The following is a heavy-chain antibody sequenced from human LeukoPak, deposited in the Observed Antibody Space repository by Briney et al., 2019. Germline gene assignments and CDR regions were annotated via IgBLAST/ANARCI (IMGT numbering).Heavy chain of an antibody. D-gene: IGHD2-21*02. CDR2: IKSKTDGGTT. CDR1: GFTLSKAW. J-gene: IGHJ4*02. V-gene: IGHV3-15*01. CDR3: TTDLAGDCYPYLFDY. Sequence: GGSLRLSCGASGFTLSKAWMRGGCQAPGKGLEWVGRIKSKTDGGTTDYAAPVKGRFTISRDDSKNTLYLQMNSLKTEDTAVYYCTTDLAGDCYPYLFDYWGQGTLVTVSS.